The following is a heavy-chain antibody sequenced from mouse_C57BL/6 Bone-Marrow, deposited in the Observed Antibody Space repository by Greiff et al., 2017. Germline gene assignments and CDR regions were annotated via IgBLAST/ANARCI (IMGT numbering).Heavy chain of an antibody. CDR3: AIRGGYGSSQPAWFAY. J-gene: IGHJ3*01. CDR1: GYTFTSYW. D-gene: IGHD1-1*01. Sequence: QVQLQQPGAELVKPGASVKVSCKASGYTFTSYWMHWVKQRPGQGLEWIGSIHPSDSDTNYNQKFKGKATLTVDKSSSTAYRQLSSLTSEDSAVXYCAIRGGYGSSQPAWFAYWGQGTLVTVSA. V-gene: IGHV1-74*01. CDR2: IHPSDSDT.